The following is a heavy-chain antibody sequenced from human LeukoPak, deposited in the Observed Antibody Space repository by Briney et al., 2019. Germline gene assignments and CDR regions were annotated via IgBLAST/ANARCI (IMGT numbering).Heavy chain of an antibody. V-gene: IGHV3-74*01. J-gene: IGHJ4*02. Sequence: GGSLRLSCAASGFTFSSYWMHWVRQAPGKGLVLVSRIISDGSITTYADSVKGRFTISRDNAKNTLYLQMNSLRAEDTAVYYCARDYYDSSGYYRGGYFDYWGQGTLVTVSS. CDR2: IISDGSIT. CDR3: ARDYYDSSGYYRGGYFDY. D-gene: IGHD3-22*01. CDR1: GFTFSSYW.